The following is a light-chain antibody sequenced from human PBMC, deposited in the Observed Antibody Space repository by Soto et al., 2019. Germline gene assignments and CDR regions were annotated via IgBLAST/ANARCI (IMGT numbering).Light chain of an antibody. CDR2: AAS. Sequence: DIQMTQSPSSLSAPVGDRVTITCRASQSISSYLNWYQQKPGKAPKLLIYAASSLQSGVPSRFSDSGSGTDFTLTISSLQPEDFSTYYCQHSYSTPITFGQGTRLEIK. V-gene: IGKV1-39*01. CDR1: QSISSY. J-gene: IGKJ5*01. CDR3: QHSYSTPIT.